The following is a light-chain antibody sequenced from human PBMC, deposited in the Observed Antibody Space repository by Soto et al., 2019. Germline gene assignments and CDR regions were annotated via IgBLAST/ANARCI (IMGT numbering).Light chain of an antibody. CDR1: SSNIGAGYD. V-gene: IGLV1-40*01. J-gene: IGLJ3*02. CDR2: GNS. CDR3: QSYDSSLSGWV. Sequence: QSVLTQPPSVSGAPGQRVTISCTGSSSNIGAGYDVHWYQQLPGTAPKLLIYGNSNRPSGVPDRLSGYKSGTSASLAITGLQADDEADYYCQSYDSSLSGWVFGGGTKLTVL.